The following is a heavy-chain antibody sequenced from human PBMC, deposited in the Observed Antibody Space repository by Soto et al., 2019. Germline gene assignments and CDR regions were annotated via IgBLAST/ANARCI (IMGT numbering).Heavy chain of an antibody. Sequence: PGGSLRLSCAASGFTFSSYWMHWVRQAPGKGLVWVSCINSDGSITSYADSVKGRFTISRDNAKNTLYLQMNSLRAEDTAVYYCAVFGVVPPHWGKGTTVTVSS. CDR3: AVFGVVPPH. J-gene: IGHJ6*04. D-gene: IGHD3-3*01. CDR2: INSDGSIT. CDR1: GFTFSSYW. V-gene: IGHV3-74*01.